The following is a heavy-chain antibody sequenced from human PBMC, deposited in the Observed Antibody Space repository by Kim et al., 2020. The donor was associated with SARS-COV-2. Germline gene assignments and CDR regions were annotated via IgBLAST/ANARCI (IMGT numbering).Heavy chain of an antibody. CDR1: GGSISSSSYS. CDR3: ARQRSCYGSGSYFGY. D-gene: IGHD3-10*01. V-gene: IGHV4-39*01. J-gene: IGHJ4*01. Sequence: SETLSLTCTVSGGSISSSSYSWGWIRQPPGKGLDGIGSFYCSRSSYYNPSRQSRVTMSVDTSKNQFSLRLGSVAAADTAVFFCARQRSCYGSGSYFGYWG. CDR2: FYCSRSS.